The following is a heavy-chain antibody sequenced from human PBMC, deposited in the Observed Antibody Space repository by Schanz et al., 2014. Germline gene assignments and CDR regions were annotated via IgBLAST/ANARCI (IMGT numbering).Heavy chain of an antibody. D-gene: IGHD3-16*01. CDR2: ISYDGSNK. CDR1: GFTFSTYG. J-gene: IGHJ4*02. CDR3: ARGTPFLCDY. Sequence: QVQLVESGGGVVQPGRSLRLSCAASGFTFSTYGIHWVRQAPGKGLEWVAVISYDGSNKYYADSVKGRFTISRDNSKNTVYLQMNSLRAEDTAVYYCARGTPFLCDYWGQGTLVTVSS. V-gene: IGHV3-30*03.